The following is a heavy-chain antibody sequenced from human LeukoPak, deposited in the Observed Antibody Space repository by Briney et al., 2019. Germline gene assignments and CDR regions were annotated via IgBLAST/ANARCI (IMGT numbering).Heavy chain of an antibody. CDR1: GFTVSSNY. Sequence: PGGSLRLSCAASGFTVSSNYMSWVRQAPGKGLEWVSAISGSGGSTYHADSVKGRFTISRDNSKNTLYLQMNSLRAEDTAVYYCATDITMVRGVIIFDYWGQGTLVTVSS. D-gene: IGHD3-10*01. CDR2: ISGSGGST. CDR3: ATDITMVRGVIIFDY. J-gene: IGHJ4*02. V-gene: IGHV3-23*01.